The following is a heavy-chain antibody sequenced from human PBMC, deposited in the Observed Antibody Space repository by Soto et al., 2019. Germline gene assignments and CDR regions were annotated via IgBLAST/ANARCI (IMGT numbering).Heavy chain of an antibody. Sequence: ASVKVSCKASGGTFSSYAISWVRQAPGQGLEWMGGIIPIFGTANYAQKFQGRVTITADESTSTAYMELSSLRSEDTAVYYCASWGTGHYDSSGYYLDPAYWGQGTLVTVSS. J-gene: IGHJ4*02. CDR3: ASWGTGHYDSSGYYLDPAY. CDR2: IIPIFGTA. V-gene: IGHV1-69*13. D-gene: IGHD3-22*01. CDR1: GGTFSSYA.